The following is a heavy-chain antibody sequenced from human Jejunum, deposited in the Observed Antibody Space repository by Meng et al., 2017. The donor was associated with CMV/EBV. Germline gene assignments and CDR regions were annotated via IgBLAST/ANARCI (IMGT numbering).Heavy chain of an antibody. D-gene: IGHD5-12*01. Sequence: KDSGYTLTGYYMHWVRQAPGQGPEWMGWINPNSGDTTYPKQFQGRVTMTRDTSISTAYMELSSLRSDDTAVYYCATSSSGFDFWTDYWGQGTLVTVSS. CDR1: GYTLTGYY. J-gene: IGHJ4*02. CDR2: INPNSGDT. V-gene: IGHV1-2*02. CDR3: ATSSSGFDFWTDY.